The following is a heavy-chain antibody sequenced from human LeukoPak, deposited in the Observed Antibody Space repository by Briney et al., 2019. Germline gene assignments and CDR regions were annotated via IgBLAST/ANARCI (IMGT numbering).Heavy chain of an antibody. CDR1: GYTFTNYY. V-gene: IGHV1-69*13. CDR2: IIPIFGTA. D-gene: IGHD3-22*01. CDR3: ARSPLASYYDSSGYRHIFDY. Sequence: ASVKVSCKASGYTFTNYYMQWVRQAPGQGLEWMGGIIPIFGTANYAQKFQGRVTITADESTSTAYMELSSLRSEDTAVYYCARSPLASYYDSSGYRHIFDYWGQGTLVTVSS. J-gene: IGHJ4*02.